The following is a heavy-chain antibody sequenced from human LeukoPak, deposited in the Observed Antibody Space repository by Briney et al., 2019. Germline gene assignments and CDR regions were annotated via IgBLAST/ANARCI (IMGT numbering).Heavy chain of an antibody. J-gene: IGHJ6*02. CDR1: GYTFTSYD. D-gene: IGHD3-22*01. V-gene: IGHV1-8*01. Sequence: GASVKVSCKASGYTFTSYDINWVRQATGQGLEWMGWMNPNSGNTGYAQKFQGRVTMTRNTSISTAYMELSSLRSEDTAVYYCARVHYYDSSGYYYYYGMDVWGQGTTVTVSS. CDR3: ARVHYYDSSGYYYYYGMDV. CDR2: MNPNSGNT.